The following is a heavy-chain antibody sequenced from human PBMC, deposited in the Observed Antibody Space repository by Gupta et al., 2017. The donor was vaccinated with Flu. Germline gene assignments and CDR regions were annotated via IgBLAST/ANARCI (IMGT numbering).Heavy chain of an antibody. J-gene: IGHJ4*02. Sequence: QVQLVQSGAEVKKPGASLKLSCKASGYIFTKYSRYWVRQAPGQRFEWMGRINVGNGDTKYSRKFQGRVTLTRETSASTAYVELSSLTSEDTAVYYCARAGYSSGWTEVFDFWGRGTLVTVSS. V-gene: IGHV1-3*01. CDR2: INVGNGDT. CDR3: ARAGYSSGWTEVFDF. CDR1: GYIFTKYS. D-gene: IGHD6-19*01.